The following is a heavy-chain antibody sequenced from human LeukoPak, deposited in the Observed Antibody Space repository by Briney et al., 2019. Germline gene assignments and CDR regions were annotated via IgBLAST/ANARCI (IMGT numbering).Heavy chain of an antibody. D-gene: IGHD5-18*01. CDR3: ARRGYSYDSAVYWNFDL. Sequence: TSETLSLTCTVSGGSISSYYWTWIRQPPGKGLEWIGYVSYSGTTKYNPSLKSRVTMSVDMSKNRLSLRLTSVTAADTAVYYCARRGYSYDSAVYWNFDLWGRGTLVTVSS. V-gene: IGHV4-59*01. CDR1: GGSISSYY. J-gene: IGHJ2*01. CDR2: VSYSGTT.